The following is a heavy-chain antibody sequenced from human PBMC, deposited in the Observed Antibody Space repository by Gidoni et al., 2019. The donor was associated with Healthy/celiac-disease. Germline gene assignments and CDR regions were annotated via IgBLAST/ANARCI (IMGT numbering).Heavy chain of an antibody. Sequence: QVQLVESGGGLVKPGGYLRLFCAASGFPFSDSYMSWIRQAQGKGLEWVSYISSSSSYTNDADSVKGRFTISRDNAKNSLYLQMNSLRAEDTAVYYCARVHYGSGSYSSDYWGQGTLVTVSS. J-gene: IGHJ4*02. V-gene: IGHV3-11*06. CDR3: ARVHYGSGSYSSDY. D-gene: IGHD3-10*01. CDR2: ISSSSSYT. CDR1: GFPFSDSY.